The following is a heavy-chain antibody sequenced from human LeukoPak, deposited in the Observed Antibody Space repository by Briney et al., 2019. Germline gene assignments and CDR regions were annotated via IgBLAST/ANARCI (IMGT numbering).Heavy chain of an antibody. V-gene: IGHV3-7*01. CDR3: ARDRLDF. CDR2: IKQEGSEK. Sequence: GGSLRLSCAASGLIFSDYWMSWVRQAPGKGLEWVANIKQEGSEKYYVDSVKGRFTISRDNAKNSLYLQMNSLRAEDTAVYYCARDRLDFWGQGTLVTVSS. CDR1: GLIFSDYW. J-gene: IGHJ4*02.